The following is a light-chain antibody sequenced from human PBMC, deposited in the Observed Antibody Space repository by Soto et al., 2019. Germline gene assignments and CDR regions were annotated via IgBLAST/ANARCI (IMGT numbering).Light chain of an antibody. CDR1: SSDVGGYNY. CDR2: EVN. J-gene: IGLJ2*01. CDR3: SSYAGSNNLV. V-gene: IGLV2-8*01. Sequence: QSALTQPPSASGSPGQSVTVSCTRTSSDVGGYNYVSWYQQHPGEAPKLMIYEVNKRPSGVPDRFSGSKSGNTASLTVSGLQAEDEADYYCSSYAGSNNLVFGGGTKLTVL.